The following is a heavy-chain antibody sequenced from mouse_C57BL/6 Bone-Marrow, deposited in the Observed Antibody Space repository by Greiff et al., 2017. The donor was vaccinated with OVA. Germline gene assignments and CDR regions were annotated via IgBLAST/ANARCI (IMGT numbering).Heavy chain of an antibody. CDR1: GYTFTSYG. CDR2: IYPRSGNT. J-gene: IGHJ3*01. Sequence: QVHVKQSGAELARPGASPPLSCKASGYTFTSYGISWVKQSTGQGLEWIGEIYPRSGNTYYNEKFKGKATLTADQSSSTAYMELRSLTSEDSAVYFCARWLPADWGQGTLVTVSA. CDR3: ARWLPAD. D-gene: IGHD2-2*01. V-gene: IGHV1-81*01.